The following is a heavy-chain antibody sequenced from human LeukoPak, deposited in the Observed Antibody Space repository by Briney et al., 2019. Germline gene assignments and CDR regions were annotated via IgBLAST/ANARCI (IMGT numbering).Heavy chain of an antibody. J-gene: IGHJ6*02. V-gene: IGHV3-23*01. CDR3: AKRTGDYPYYYYYGMDV. D-gene: IGHD4-17*01. CDR2: ISGSGGST. CDR1: GFTFSSYA. Sequence: GGSLTLSCAASGFTFSSYAMSWVRQAPGKGLEWVSAISGSGGSTYYADSVKGRFTISRDNSKNTLYLQMNSLRAEDTAVYYCAKRTGDYPYYYYYGMDVWGQGTTVTVSS.